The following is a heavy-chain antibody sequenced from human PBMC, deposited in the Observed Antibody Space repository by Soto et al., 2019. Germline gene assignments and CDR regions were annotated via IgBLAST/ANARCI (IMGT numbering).Heavy chain of an antibody. CDR1: GGSFSGYY. CDR3: ARGPGYSSGWYEGNWYFDL. D-gene: IGHD6-19*01. CDR2: INHSGST. J-gene: IGHJ2*01. Sequence: QVQLQQWGAGLLKPSESLSLTCAVYGGSFSGYYWSWIRQPPGKGLEWIGEINHSGSTNYNPSLNSRVTISEDTSKNQFSLKLSSVTAADTAVYYCARGPGYSSGWYEGNWYFDLWGRGTLVTVSS. V-gene: IGHV4-34*01.